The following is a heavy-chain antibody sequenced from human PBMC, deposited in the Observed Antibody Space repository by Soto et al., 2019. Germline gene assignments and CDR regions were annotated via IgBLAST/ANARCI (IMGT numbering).Heavy chain of an antibody. CDR1: GFTFTNYG. CDR2: SSALIGFT. J-gene: IGHJ4*02. V-gene: IGHV1-18*01. CDR3: AATMSIAKGFRD. Sequence: QLQLVQSGSEVKKPGASVKVSCKTSGFTFTNYGFTWVRQAPGKGLEWMGWSSALIGFTNYAQDFQGRVTLTTDSSPNTHYMELSGLRSDDKAFYYCAATMSIAKGFRDWGQGTLVSDTS. D-gene: IGHD6-6*01.